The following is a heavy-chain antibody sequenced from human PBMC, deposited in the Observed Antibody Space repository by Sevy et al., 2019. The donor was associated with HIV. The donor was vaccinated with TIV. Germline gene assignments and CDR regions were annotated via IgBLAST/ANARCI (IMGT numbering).Heavy chain of an antibody. D-gene: IGHD3-16*01. J-gene: IGHJ4*02. Sequence: ASVKVSCKASGYTFIYSTIHWVRQAPGQRLEWLGWMNPGNGNTKYSQKFQGRVTFTRDTSAATAYLELTSLRSEDTAIYYCAKERGGVKDFDHWGQGTLVTVSS. CDR2: MNPGNGNT. V-gene: IGHV1-3*01. CDR1: GYTFIYST. CDR3: AKERGGVKDFDH.